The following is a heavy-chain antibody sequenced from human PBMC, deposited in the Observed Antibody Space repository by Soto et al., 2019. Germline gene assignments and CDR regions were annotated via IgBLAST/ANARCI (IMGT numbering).Heavy chain of an antibody. V-gene: IGHV3-30-3*01. CDR2: ISSDGGNR. D-gene: IGHD3-22*01. J-gene: IGHJ6*02. CDR3: AREKAGDSSGYYHYYYYYGMDV. CDR1: GFTFSDYA. Sequence: GGSLRLSCAASGFTFSDYALHWVRQAPGKGLEWVTVISSDGGNRYYADSVKGRFTISRDNSKNTLYLQMNSLRAEDTAVYYCAREKAGDSSGYYHYYYYYGMDVWGQGTTVTVSS.